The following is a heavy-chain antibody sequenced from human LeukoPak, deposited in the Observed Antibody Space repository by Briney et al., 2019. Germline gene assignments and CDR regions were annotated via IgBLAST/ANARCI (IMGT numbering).Heavy chain of an antibody. CDR3: ATYPYCGGDCYPPHGCL. D-gene: IGHD2-21*02. CDR1: GYTLTELS. V-gene: IGHV1-24*01. CDR2: FDPEDGET. J-gene: IGHJ4*02. Sequence: ASVKVSCKVSGYTLTELSMHWVRQAPGKGLEWMGGFDPEDGETIYAQKFQGRVTMTEDTSTDTAYMELSSLRSEDTAVYYCATYPYCGGDCYPPHGCLWGQGTLVTVSS.